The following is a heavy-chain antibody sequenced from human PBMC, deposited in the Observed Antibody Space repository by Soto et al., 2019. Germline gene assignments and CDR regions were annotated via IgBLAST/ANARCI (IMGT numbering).Heavy chain of an antibody. D-gene: IGHD2-15*01. CDR3: ARHTPAISISDH. CDR2: IYYSGST. CDR1: GGSISSSSYY. J-gene: IGHJ4*02. Sequence: QLQLQESGPGLVKPSETLSLTCTVSGGSISSSSYYWGWIRQPPGKGLEWIGSIYYSGSTYYNPSLKSIVTISVDTAKNQSSLKLSSVTAADTAVYCCARHTPAISISDHWGQGTLVTVSS. V-gene: IGHV4-39*01.